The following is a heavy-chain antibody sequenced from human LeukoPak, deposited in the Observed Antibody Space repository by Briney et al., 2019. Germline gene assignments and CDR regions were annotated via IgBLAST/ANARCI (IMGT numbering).Heavy chain of an antibody. CDR1: GYTFTGYY. CDR2: MNPNSGNT. D-gene: IGHD6-19*01. J-gene: IGHJ4*02. CDR3: ARGSSGWYYYFDY. V-gene: IGHV1-8*02. Sequence: ASVKVSCKASGYTFTGYYMHWVRQAPGQGPEWMGWMNPNSGNTGYAQKFQGRVTMTRNTSISTAYMELSSLRSEDTAVYYCARGSSGWYYYFDYWGQGTLVTVSS.